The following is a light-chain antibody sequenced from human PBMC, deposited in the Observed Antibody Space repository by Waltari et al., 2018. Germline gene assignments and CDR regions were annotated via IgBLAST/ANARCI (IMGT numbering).Light chain of an antibody. J-gene: IGLJ1*01. CDR3: AAWDDSLSAYV. V-gene: IGLV3-25*02. CDR2: KTT. Sequence: SYELTQPPSVSVSPGQTARITCSGDMLSEYFALWYQQRSGQAPVMIIYKTTERPSGVPERFSGSKSGTSASLAISGLRSEDEADYYCAAWDDSLSAYVFGTGTTVTVL. CDR1: MLSEYF.